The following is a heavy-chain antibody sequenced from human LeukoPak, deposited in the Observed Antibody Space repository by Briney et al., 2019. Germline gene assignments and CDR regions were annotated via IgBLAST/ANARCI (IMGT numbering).Heavy chain of an antibody. D-gene: IGHD3-3*01. Sequence: ASVKVSCKASGYTFTSYGISWVRQAPGQGLEGMGWISAYNGNTNYAQKLQGRVTMTTDTSTSTAYMELRSLRSDDTAVYYCARVGEDTIFRVAHLDDWGQGTLVTVSS. V-gene: IGHV1-18*01. J-gene: IGHJ4*02. CDR1: GYTFTSYG. CDR3: ARVGEDTIFRVAHLDD. CDR2: ISAYNGNT.